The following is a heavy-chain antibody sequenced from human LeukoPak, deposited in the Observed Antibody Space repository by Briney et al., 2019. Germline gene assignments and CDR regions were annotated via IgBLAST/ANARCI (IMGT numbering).Heavy chain of an antibody. CDR2: IKQDGSER. D-gene: IGHD3-10*01. Sequence: AGGSLRLSCAASGFTFSNYWMSWVRQAPGKGLEWVANIKQDGSERYSVDSVKGRFTISRDNAKNSLYPQMDSLRAEDTAVYYCARLFVYGSGAEAFDYWGQGALVTVSS. CDR1: GFTFSNYW. CDR3: ARLFVYGSGAEAFDY. V-gene: IGHV3-7*01. J-gene: IGHJ4*02.